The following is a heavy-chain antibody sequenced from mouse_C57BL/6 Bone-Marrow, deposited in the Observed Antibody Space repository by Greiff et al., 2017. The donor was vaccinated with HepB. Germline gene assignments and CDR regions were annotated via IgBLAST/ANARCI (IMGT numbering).Heavy chain of an antibody. Sequence: QVQLQQSGAELARPGASVKLSCKASGYTFTSYGISWVKQRTGQGLEWIGEIYPRSGNTYYNEKFKGKATLTADKSSSTAYMELRSLTSEDSAVYFCAREGQLRYPLYYFDYWGQGTTLTVSS. CDR3: AREGQLRYPLYYFDY. D-gene: IGHD3-2*02. CDR2: IYPRSGNT. CDR1: GYTFTSYG. J-gene: IGHJ2*01. V-gene: IGHV1-81*01.